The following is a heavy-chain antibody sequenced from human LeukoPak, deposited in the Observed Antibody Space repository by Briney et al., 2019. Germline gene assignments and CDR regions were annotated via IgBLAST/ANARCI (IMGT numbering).Heavy chain of an antibody. CDR2: IYHSGST. Sequence: PSETLSLTCAVSGGSISSGGYSWSWIRQPPGKGLEWIGYIYHSGSTYYNPSLKSRVTISVDRSKNQFSLKLSSVTAADTAVYYCARKAMVRGVINTYYFDYWGQGTLVTVSS. CDR1: GGSISSGGYS. J-gene: IGHJ4*02. V-gene: IGHV4-30-2*01. CDR3: ARKAMVRGVINTYYFDY. D-gene: IGHD3-10*01.